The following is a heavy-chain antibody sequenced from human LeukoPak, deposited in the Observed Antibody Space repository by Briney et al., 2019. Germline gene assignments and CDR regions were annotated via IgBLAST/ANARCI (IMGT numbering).Heavy chain of an antibody. Sequence: GGSLRLSCAASGFTFSSYSMNWVRQAPGKGLEWVSYISSSSSTIYYADSVKGRFTISRDNAKNSLYLQMNSLRAEDTAVYYCARDRIVVVPAAPISYYYYYGMDVWGQGTTVTVSS. D-gene: IGHD2-2*01. CDR1: GFTFSSYS. V-gene: IGHV3-48*04. J-gene: IGHJ6*02. CDR3: ARDRIVVVPAAPISYYYYYGMDV. CDR2: ISSSSSTI.